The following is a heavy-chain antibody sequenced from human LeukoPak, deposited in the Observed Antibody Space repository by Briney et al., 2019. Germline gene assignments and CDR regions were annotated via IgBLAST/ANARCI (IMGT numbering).Heavy chain of an antibody. V-gene: IGHV4-59*08. CDR3: ARHPRDGYNSPYFYYGVAV. CDR1: GGSISRYY. CDR2: IYYNAST. J-gene: IGHJ6*02. Sequence: PSETLSLTCSVSGGSISRYYWSWIRQPPGKGLEWSGDIYYNASTNYNPSLKSRVTISVDTSKNQFSLKLSSVTAAGTAVYYCARHPRDGYNSPYFYYGVAVWGHGTTVTVSS. D-gene: IGHD5-24*01.